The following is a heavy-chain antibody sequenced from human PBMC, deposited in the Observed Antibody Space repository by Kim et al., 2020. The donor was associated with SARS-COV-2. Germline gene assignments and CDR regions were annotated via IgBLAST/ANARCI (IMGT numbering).Heavy chain of an antibody. CDR2: IDWDDDK. CDR1: GFSLSTRGMC. CDR3: ARTSGKGYCTSISCLEGGWFDP. J-gene: IGHJ5*02. D-gene: IGHD2-2*01. Sequence: SGPTLVHPTPTLTLTCTFSGFSLSTRGMCVSWIRQPPGKALEWLARIDWDDDKYYSTSLKTRLTVSKDTSKNQVVLTMTNVDPVDTATYYCARTSGKGYCTSISCLEGGWFDPWGQGTLVTVSS. V-gene: IGHV2-70*11.